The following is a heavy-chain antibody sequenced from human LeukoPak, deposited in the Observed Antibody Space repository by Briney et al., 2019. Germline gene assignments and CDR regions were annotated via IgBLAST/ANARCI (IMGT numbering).Heavy chain of an antibody. D-gene: IGHD1-14*01. CDR2: ISGHNGHT. Sequence: ASVKVSCKASGYIFTSYGISWVRQAPGQGLEWMGWISGHNGHTNYAQKFQGRVTMTRDTSISTAYMELSGLTSDDTAVYFCARGPRNDPWGQGTLVTVSS. CDR1: GYIFTSYG. J-gene: IGHJ5*02. V-gene: IGHV1-18*01. CDR3: ARGPRNDP.